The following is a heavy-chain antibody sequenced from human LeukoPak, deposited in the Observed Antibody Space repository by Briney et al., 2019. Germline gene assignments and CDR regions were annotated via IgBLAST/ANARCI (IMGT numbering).Heavy chain of an antibody. J-gene: IGHJ4*02. V-gene: IGHV3-48*03. CDR1: GFTFSSYE. CDR3: ARDRGGSYSAIDY. CDR2: ISSSSSTI. Sequence: GGSLRLSCGASGFTFSSYEMNWVRQAPGKGLEWVSFISSSSSTIYYADSVKGRFTISRDNAKNSLYLQMNSLRAEDTAVYYCARDRGGSYSAIDYWGQGTLVTVSS. D-gene: IGHD1-26*01.